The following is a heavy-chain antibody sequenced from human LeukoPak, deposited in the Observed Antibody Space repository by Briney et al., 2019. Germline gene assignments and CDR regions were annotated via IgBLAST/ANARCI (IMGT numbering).Heavy chain of an antibody. CDR1: GGTFSSYA. D-gene: IGHD6-13*01. J-gene: IGHJ6*03. Sequence: ASVKVSCKASGGTFSSYAISWVRQAPGQGLEWMGGIIPIFGTANYAQKFQGRVTITADESTSTAYMELSSLRSEDTAVYYCARGSIAAAGRLGYMDVWGKGTTVTVSS. CDR3: ARGSIAAAGRLGYMDV. V-gene: IGHV1-69*13. CDR2: IIPIFGTA.